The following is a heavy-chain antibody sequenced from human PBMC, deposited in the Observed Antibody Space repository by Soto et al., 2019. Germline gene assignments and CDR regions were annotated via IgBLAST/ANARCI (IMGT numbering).Heavy chain of an antibody. D-gene: IGHD3-10*01. CDR1: GGSFSGYY. CDR3: AREGVNHYYGSGKYYYYGMDV. V-gene: IGHV4-34*01. CDR2: INLGGST. Sequence: PSETLTLTCAVYGGSFSGYYWSWIRQPPRKWLEWIGEINLGGSTNYNPSLKSRVTISVDTSKNQFSLKLYSVTAADTAVYYCAREGVNHYYGSGKYYYYGMDVWGQGTTVT. J-gene: IGHJ6*02.